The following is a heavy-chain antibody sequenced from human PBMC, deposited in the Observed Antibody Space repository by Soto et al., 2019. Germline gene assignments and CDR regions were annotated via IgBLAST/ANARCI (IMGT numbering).Heavy chain of an antibody. CDR2: IILIFGTA. J-gene: IGHJ4*02. D-gene: IGHD3-10*01. Sequence: QVQLVQSGAEVKKPGSSVKVSCKASGGTFSSYAISWVRQAPGQGLEWMGGIILIFGTANYAQKFQGRVTITVDESTSTAYMELSSLRSEDTAVYYCARESPRVFCITMVRGFDYWGQGTLVTVSS. V-gene: IGHV1-69*01. CDR3: ARESPRVFCITMVRGFDY. CDR1: GGTFSSYA.